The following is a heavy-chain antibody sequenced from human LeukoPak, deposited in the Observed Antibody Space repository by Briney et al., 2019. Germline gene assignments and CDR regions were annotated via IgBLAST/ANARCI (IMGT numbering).Heavy chain of an antibody. CDR2: YDPEEGET. Sequence: ASVKVSCKVSGYTLTGLSMNWVRQAPGKGLEWMGGYDPEEGETIYAQKFQGRVTMTEDTSTDTAYMELRTLTSEDTAVYYCATADIVVVDTPHHFDYWGQGTLVTVSS. CDR3: ATADIVVVDTPHHFDY. V-gene: IGHV1-24*01. J-gene: IGHJ4*02. D-gene: IGHD2-21*01. CDR1: GYTLTGLS.